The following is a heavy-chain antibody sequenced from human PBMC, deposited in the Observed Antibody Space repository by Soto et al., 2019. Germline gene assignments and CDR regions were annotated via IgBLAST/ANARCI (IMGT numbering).Heavy chain of an antibody. J-gene: IGHJ3*02. V-gene: IGHV3-23*01. D-gene: IGHD3-22*01. Sequence: GGSLRLSCAASGFTFSSYAMSWVRQAPGKGLEWVSAISGSGGSTYYADSVKGRFTISRDNSKNTLYLQMNSLRAEDTAVYYCAKSHYYDSSGYYYTAPAFDIWGQGTMVTVSS. CDR1: GFTFSSYA. CDR2: ISGSGGST. CDR3: AKSHYYDSSGYYYTAPAFDI.